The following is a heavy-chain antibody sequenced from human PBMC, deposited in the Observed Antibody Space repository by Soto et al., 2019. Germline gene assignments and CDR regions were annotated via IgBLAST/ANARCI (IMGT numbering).Heavy chain of an antibody. CDR3: ARDSKRGHRASDKLDY. CDR2: IYYSGST. D-gene: IGHD5-12*01. CDR1: GGSISSYY. V-gene: IGHV4-59*01. Sequence: PSETLALTCTVSGGSISSYYWTWIRQPPGKGLEWIGYIYYSGSTNYNPSLKSRVTISVDTSKNQFSLKLSSVTAADTAVYYCARDSKRGHRASDKLDYRCPAILVTGFS. J-gene: IGHJ4*02.